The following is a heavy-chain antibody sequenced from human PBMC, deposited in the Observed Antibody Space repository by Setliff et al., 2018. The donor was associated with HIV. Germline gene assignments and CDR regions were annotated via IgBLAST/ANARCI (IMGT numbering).Heavy chain of an antibody. Sequence: ASVKVSCKSSGYTFTDYFMHWVRQAPGQGLEWMGWIHPNSGGTVYAQKFQGRVTMTRDTSINTAYMEFSSLRSDDTAVYYCARQLSNSLESWGQGTLVTVSS. CDR3: ARQLSNSLES. V-gene: IGHV1-2*02. D-gene: IGHD1-1*01. CDR2: IHPNSGGT. J-gene: IGHJ4*02. CDR1: GYTFTDYF.